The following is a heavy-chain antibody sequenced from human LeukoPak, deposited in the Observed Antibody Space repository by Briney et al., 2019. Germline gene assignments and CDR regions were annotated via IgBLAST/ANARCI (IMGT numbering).Heavy chain of an antibody. J-gene: IGHJ4*02. CDR3: ARVINRFAAAIGDY. D-gene: IGHD5-18*01. Sequence: PGGSLRLSCAASGFTFSSYSMNWVRQAPGKGLEWVSYISSSSSTIYYADSVKGRFTISRDNAKNSLYLQMNSLRAEDTAVYYCARVINRFAAAIGDYWGQGTLVTVSS. CDR2: ISSSSSTI. V-gene: IGHV3-48*01. CDR1: GFTFSSYS.